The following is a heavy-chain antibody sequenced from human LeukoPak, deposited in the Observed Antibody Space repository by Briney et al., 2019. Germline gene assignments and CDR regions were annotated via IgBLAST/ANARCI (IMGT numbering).Heavy chain of an antibody. J-gene: IGHJ4*02. D-gene: IGHD3-9*01. Sequence: SETLSLTCTVSGGSISSSSYYWGWIRQPPGKGLEWIGSIYYSGSTYYNPSLKSRVTISVDTSKNQFSLKLSSVTAADTAVYYCARVPYYDILTGYHGDYYFDYWGQGTLVTVSS. CDR1: GGSISSSSYY. CDR2: IYYSGST. V-gene: IGHV4-39*07. CDR3: ARVPYYDILTGYHGDYYFDY.